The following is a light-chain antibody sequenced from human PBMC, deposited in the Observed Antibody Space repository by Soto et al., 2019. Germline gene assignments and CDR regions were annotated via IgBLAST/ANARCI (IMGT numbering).Light chain of an antibody. CDR2: WAS. CDR3: QQYYSFPYT. J-gene: IGKJ2*01. V-gene: IGKV4-1*01. CDR1: QTLLFSSHNKTF. Sequence: DIVMTQSPDSLAVSLGERATIYCKSSQTLLFSSHNKTFLAWYQQKPGQPPKLLVHWASSRETGVPDRFSGSGSETDFTLTISSLQAADVAVYYCQQYYSFPYTFGQGTKLEIK.